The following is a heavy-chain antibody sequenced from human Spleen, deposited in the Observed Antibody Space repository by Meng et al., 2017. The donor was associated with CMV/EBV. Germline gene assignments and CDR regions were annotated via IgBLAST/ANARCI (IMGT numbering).Heavy chain of an antibody. V-gene: IGHV3-11*01. D-gene: IGHD2-2*01. CDR1: GFTFSDYY. Sequence: GGSLRLSCAASGFTFSDYYMSWIRQAPGKGLEWVSYIGDGGSTIYYVDSVRGRFTISRDSAKNSLYLQMSSLRAEDTAVYYCARQYCSTTTCYVNYWGQGTLVTVSS. CDR3: ARQYCSTTTCYVNY. J-gene: IGHJ4*02. CDR2: IGDGGSTI.